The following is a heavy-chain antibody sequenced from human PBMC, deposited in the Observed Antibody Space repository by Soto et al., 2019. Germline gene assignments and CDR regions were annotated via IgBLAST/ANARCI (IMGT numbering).Heavy chain of an antibody. CDR1: GYPLSDYY. Sequence: QVQLVESGGDLVKPGGSLRLSCAASGYPLSDYYMSWIRQAPGKGLEWISYIDTSGTKIYYADSVKGRFTITRDNAKNSLYLEMNSLRDEHTAVYYCASHYDMWSGYLSPVDYWCQGTLVTVSS. CDR3: ASHYDMWSGYLSPVDY. V-gene: IGHV3-11*01. CDR2: IDTSGTKI. D-gene: IGHD3-3*01. J-gene: IGHJ4*02.